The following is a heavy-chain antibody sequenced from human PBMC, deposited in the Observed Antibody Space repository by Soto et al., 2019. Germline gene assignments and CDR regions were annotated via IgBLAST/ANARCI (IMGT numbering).Heavy chain of an antibody. Sequence: EVPLVESGGGLVKPGGSLRLSCEASGFTFSSYSMNWVRQAPEKGLEWVSAISSGSSDIYYADSVKGRFTISRDNAKNSLYLQMNSLRADDTAMYYCARDSGYGSVTRCFPLPMDVWYQATTVTVSS. V-gene: IGHV3-21*01. D-gene: IGHD5-18*01. J-gene: IGHJ6*02. CDR1: GFTFSSYS. CDR3: ARDSGYGSVTRCFPLPMDV. CDR2: ISSGSSDI.